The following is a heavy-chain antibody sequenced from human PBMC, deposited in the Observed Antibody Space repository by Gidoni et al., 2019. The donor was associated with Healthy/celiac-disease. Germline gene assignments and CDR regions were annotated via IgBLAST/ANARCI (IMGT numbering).Heavy chain of an antibody. V-gene: IGHV3-21*01. CDR2: ISSSSSYI. D-gene: IGHD3-16*01. J-gene: IGHJ5*02. CDR1: GFTFISYS. Sequence: EVQLVEPGGGLVKPGGSLRLSCAAAGFTFISYSMNWVRQAPGKGLEWVSSISSSSSYIYYADSVKGRFTISRDNAKNSLYLQMNSLRAEDTAVYYCASEGENDPWGQGTLVTVSS. CDR3: ASEGENDP.